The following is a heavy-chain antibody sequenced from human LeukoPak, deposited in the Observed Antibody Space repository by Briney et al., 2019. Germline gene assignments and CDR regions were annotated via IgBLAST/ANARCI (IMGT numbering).Heavy chain of an antibody. CDR3: AKDEVFSSAWYFDY. V-gene: IGHV3-30*02. CDR1: GFSFSSYG. CDR2: IRSDGSIK. J-gene: IGHJ4*02. Sequence: GGSLRLSCAASGFSFSSYGMHWVRQAPGKGLEWVAFIRSDGSIKYYTESVKGRFTISRDNSKNTLYLQMNSLRAEDTAVYYCAKDEVFSSAWYFDYWGQGTLVTVSS. D-gene: IGHD6-19*01.